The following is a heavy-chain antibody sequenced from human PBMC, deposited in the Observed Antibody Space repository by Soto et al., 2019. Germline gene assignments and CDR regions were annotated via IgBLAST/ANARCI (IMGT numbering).Heavy chain of an antibody. D-gene: IGHD2-8*02. J-gene: IGHJ4*02. Sequence: AGGSLRLSCRASGFSLSRYGLHWGRQAPGKGLEWVAGLWSNGIKTSYTDSVKGRFTISRDTSKNMLYLQMSSLGAEDTALYYCARDLHYWSLLIDHRGQGALVTVSS. CDR3: ARDLHYWSLLIDH. CDR1: GFSLSRYG. CDR2: LWSNGIKT. V-gene: IGHV3-33*01.